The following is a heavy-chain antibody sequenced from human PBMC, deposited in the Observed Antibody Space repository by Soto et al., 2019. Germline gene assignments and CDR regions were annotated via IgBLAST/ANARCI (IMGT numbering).Heavy chain of an antibody. Sequence: GASVKVSCKVSGYTLTELSMHWVRQAPGKGLEWMGGFDPEDGETIYAQKFRGRVTMTEDTSTDTAYMELSSLRSEDAAVYYCARGSPSNTIFGVVINSRTEPTYDYWGQGTLVTVSS. J-gene: IGHJ4*02. CDR3: ARGSPSNTIFGVVINSRTEPTYDY. CDR1: GYTLTELS. CDR2: FDPEDGET. D-gene: IGHD3-3*01. V-gene: IGHV1-24*01.